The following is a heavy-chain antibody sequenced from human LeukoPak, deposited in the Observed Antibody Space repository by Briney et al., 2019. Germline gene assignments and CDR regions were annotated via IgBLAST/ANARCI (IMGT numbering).Heavy chain of an antibody. CDR2: IVVGSGNT. CDR1: GFTFTSSA. V-gene: IGHV1-58*01. Sequence: ASVKVSCKASGFTFTSSAVQWVQQARGQRLEWIGWIVVGSGNTNYAQKFQERVTITRDMSTSTAYMELSSLRSEDTAVYYCAADHRYYDFWSGYYPDAFDIWGQGTMVTVSS. J-gene: IGHJ3*02. D-gene: IGHD3-3*01. CDR3: AADHRYYDFWSGYYPDAFDI.